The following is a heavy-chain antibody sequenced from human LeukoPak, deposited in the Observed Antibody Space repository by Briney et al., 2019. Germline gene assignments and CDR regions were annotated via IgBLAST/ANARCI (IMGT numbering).Heavy chain of an antibody. CDR1: GYTFTGYY. CDR3: VRGPPEYCSGGSCYSGRNWFDP. Sequence: ASAKVSCKASGYTFTGYYMHWVRQAPGQGLEWMGWINPNSGGTNYAQKFQGRVTMTRETSISTAYMALSRLTFDDTAVYYCVRGPPEYCSGGSCYSGRNWFDPWGQGTLVTVSS. V-gene: IGHV1-2*02. CDR2: INPNSGGT. J-gene: IGHJ5*02. D-gene: IGHD2-15*01.